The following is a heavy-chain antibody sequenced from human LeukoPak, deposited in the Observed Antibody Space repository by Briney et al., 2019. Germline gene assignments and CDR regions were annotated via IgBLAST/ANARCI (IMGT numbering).Heavy chain of an antibody. J-gene: IGHJ5*02. D-gene: IGHD6-13*01. Sequence: GGSLRLSCAASGFTFSSYRMNWVRQAPGKGLEWVSSIISSSSYIYYADSVKGRFTISRDNAKNSLYLQMNSLRAEDTAVYYCARGRGSSSWYLNNWFDPWGQGTLVTVSS. CDR2: IISSSSYI. CDR3: ARGRGSSSWYLNNWFDP. V-gene: IGHV3-21*01. CDR1: GFTFSSYR.